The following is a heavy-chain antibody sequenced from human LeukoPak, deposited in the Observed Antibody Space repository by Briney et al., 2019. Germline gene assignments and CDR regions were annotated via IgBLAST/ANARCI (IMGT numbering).Heavy chain of an antibody. CDR3: AKGGTGTTDWFDP. Sequence: PGGSLRLSCAASGFTFSNFAMSWVRQAPGKGLEWVSTIRSGSATTYCADSVKGRFTISRYNSKNTLYLQMNSLRAGDTAVYYCAKGGTGTTDWFDPWGQGTLVTVSS. J-gene: IGHJ5*02. CDR1: GFTFSNFA. CDR2: IRSGSATT. D-gene: IGHD1-7*01. V-gene: IGHV3-23*01.